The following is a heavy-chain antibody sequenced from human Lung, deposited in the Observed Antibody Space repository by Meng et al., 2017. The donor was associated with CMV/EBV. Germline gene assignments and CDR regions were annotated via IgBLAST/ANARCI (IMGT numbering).Heavy chain of an antibody. Sequence: SVKVSXKASGYTFTGYHIHWVRQAPGQGLQWMGWINSYTGGTISAQKFQGRVTMTRDTSISTASMELRRLTSDDTAVYFCARAIAVAGTAPFDYWDQGTLVTVSS. CDR2: INSYTGGT. D-gene: IGHD6-19*01. V-gene: IGHV1-2*02. CDR3: ARAIAVAGTAPFDY. CDR1: GYTFTGYH. J-gene: IGHJ4*02.